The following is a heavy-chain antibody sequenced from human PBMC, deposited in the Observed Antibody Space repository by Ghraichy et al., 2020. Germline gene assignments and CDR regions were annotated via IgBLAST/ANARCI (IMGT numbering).Heavy chain of an antibody. D-gene: IGHD6-13*01. CDR1: GFTFSIYS. CDR3: TRIDRAAAGLIDY. CDR2: ISSDSTYI. Sequence: SCAASGFTFSIYSMSWVRQAPGKGLEWVSSISSDSTYIYYAESMKGRFTISRDYARNSLSLQMNSLRADDTAIYYCTRIDRAAAGLIDYWGQGTLVTVSS. J-gene: IGHJ4*02. V-gene: IGHV3-21*01.